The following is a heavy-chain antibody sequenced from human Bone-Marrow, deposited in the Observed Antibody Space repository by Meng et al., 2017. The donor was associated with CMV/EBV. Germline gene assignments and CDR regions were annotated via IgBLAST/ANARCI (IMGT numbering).Heavy chain of an antibody. V-gene: IGHV4-61*01. Sequence: SETLSLTCTVSGGSVSSGSYYWSWIRQPPGKGLEWIGYIYYSGSTNYNPSLKSRVTISVDTSKNQFSLKLSSVTAADTAVYYCARGVPAAIRREGYYGMDVWGQGTTVTVSS. J-gene: IGHJ6*02. CDR1: GGSVSSGSYY. CDR3: ARGVPAAIRREGYYGMDV. CDR2: IYYSGST. D-gene: IGHD2-2*02.